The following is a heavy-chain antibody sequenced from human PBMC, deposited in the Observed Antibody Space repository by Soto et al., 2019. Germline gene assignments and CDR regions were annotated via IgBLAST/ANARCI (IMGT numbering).Heavy chain of an antibody. CDR1: GGSISSYY. D-gene: IGHD3-9*01. CDR3: ARALILTGYYIHDAFDI. CDR2: IYYSGST. V-gene: IGHV4-59*01. Sequence: SETLSLTCTVSGGSISSYYWSWIRQPPGKGLEWIGYIYYSGSTNYNPSLKSRVTISVDTSKNQFSLKLSSVTAADTAVYYCARALILTGYYIHDAFDIWGQGAMVTVSS. J-gene: IGHJ3*02.